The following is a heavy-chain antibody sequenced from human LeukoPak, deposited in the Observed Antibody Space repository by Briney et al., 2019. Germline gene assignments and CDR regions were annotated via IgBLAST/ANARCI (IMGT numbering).Heavy chain of an antibody. CDR3: AREPTAVGL. CDR1: GFTFSSHW. CDR2: IERDGSEK. Sequence: GGSLRLSCAASGFTFSSHWMSWVRQAPGKGLEWVANIERDGSEKNYVESVKGRFTISRDNAKNALYLQMNSLRAEDTAVYFCAREPTAVGLWGQGTLVTVSS. J-gene: IGHJ4*02. V-gene: IGHV3-7*01. D-gene: IGHD1-26*01.